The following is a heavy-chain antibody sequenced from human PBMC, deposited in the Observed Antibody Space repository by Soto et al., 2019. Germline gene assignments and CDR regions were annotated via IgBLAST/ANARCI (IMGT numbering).Heavy chain of an antibody. V-gene: IGHV1-46*01. CDR1: GYTFTSYY. CDR3: GREGTFGGVIVLNFDY. D-gene: IGHD3-16*02. J-gene: IGHJ4*02. CDR2: INPSGGST. Sequence: ASVKVSCKASGYTFTSYYMHWVRQAPGQGLEWMGIINPSGGSTSYAQKFQGRVTMTRDTSTSTVYMELSSLRSEGTAVYYCGREGTFGGVIVLNFDYWGQGTLVTVSS.